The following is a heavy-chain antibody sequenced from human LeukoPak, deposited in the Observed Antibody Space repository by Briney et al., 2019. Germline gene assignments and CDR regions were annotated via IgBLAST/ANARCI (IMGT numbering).Heavy chain of an antibody. V-gene: IGHV3-48*03. Sequence: PGGSLRLSCRASGFTFSNHEMNWVRQAPGKGLEWLSYISNGGDNIYYADPMKGRFTISRDNAKNSLFLQMYSLRAEDTAVYYCVRGGYCSSSICYSFNAFDVWGQGTTVTVSP. CDR1: GFTFSNHE. CDR3: VRGGYCSSSICYSFNAFDV. CDR2: ISNGGDNI. D-gene: IGHD2-2*01. J-gene: IGHJ3*01.